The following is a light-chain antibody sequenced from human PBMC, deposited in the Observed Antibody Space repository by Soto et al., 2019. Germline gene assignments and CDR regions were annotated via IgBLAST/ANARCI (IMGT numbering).Light chain of an antibody. J-gene: IGLJ3*02. Sequence: QPVQTQSSSASASLGSSVKLTCTLSSGHSSYIIAWHQQQPGKAPRYLMKLEGSGSYNKGSGVPDRFSGSSSGADRYLTISNLQFEDEADYYCETWDSNTHTVFGGGTQLTVL. CDR3: ETWDSNTHTV. V-gene: IGLV4-60*02. CDR2: LEGSGSY. CDR1: SGHSSYI.